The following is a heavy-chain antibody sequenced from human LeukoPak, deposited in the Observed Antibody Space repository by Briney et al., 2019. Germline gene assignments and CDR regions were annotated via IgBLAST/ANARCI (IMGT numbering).Heavy chain of an antibody. CDR2: IKEDGSEK. Sequence: PGGSLGLSCAASGFTFSNFWMIWVRQAQGKGLEWVGNIKEDGSEKRYADSVRGRFTISRDNAQTSIYLQMNSLRAEDTAVYYCARASKPWLQLTWGEGTLVTVSS. CDR3: ARASKPWLQLT. CDR1: GFTFSNFW. D-gene: IGHD5-24*01. J-gene: IGHJ5*02. V-gene: IGHV3-7*05.